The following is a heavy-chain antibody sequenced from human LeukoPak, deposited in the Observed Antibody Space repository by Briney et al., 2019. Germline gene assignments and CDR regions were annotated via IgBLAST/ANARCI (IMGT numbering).Heavy chain of an antibody. CDR2: IRSKAYGGTT. D-gene: IGHD3-9*01. CDR3: PSGTTYYDILTGYSQYYYGMDV. CDR1: GFTFGDYA. V-gene: IGHV3-49*04. J-gene: IGHJ6*04. Sequence: GGSLRLSCTASGFTFGDYAMSWVRQAPGKGLEWVGFIRSKAYGGTTEYAASVKGRFTISRDDSKSIAYLQMNSLKTEDTAVCYCPSGTTYYDILTGYSQYYYGMDVWGKGTTVTVPS.